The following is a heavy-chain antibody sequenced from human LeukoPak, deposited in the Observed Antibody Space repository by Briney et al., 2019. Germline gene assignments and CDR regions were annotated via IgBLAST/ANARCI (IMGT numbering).Heavy chain of an antibody. CDR3: ASTAVAAGQYYYGMDV. J-gene: IGHJ6*02. CDR1: GYSFTSYW. V-gene: IGHV5-51*01. CDR2: IYPGDSDT. D-gene: IGHD6-13*01. Sequence: GESLEISCKGSGYSFTSYWIGWVRQMPGKGLEWMGIIYPGDSDTRYSPSFQGQVTISADKSISTAYLQWSSLKASDTAMYYCASTAVAAGQYYYGMDVWGQGTTVTVSS.